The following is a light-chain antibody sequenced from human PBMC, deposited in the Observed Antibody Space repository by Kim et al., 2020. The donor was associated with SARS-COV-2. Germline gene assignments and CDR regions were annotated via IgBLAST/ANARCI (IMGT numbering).Light chain of an antibody. CDR3: QQYYSMYT. Sequence: DIVMTQSPDSLAVSLGERATINCKSSQSVLYSSNNKNYLAWYQQKPGRPPKLLIYWASTRESGVPDRFSGSGSGTDFTLTISSLQTEDVAVYYCQQYYSMYTFGQGTKLEI. V-gene: IGKV4-1*01. CDR2: WAS. CDR1: QSVLYSSNNKNY. J-gene: IGKJ2*01.